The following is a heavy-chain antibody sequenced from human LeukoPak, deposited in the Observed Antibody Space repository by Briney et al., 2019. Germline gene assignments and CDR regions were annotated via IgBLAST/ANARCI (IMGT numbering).Heavy chain of an antibody. CDR1: GASISSSTYY. D-gene: IGHD6-13*01. CDR3: ARAEQYSSSWDY. CDR2: ASYSGNT. V-gene: IGHV4-39*07. Sequence: KASETLSLTCTVSGASISSSTYYWGWIRQPPGKGLEWIGSASYSGNTNYNPSLKSRVTMSVDTSKNQFSLKLSSVTAADTAVYYCARAEQYSSSWDYWDQGTLVTVSS. J-gene: IGHJ4*02.